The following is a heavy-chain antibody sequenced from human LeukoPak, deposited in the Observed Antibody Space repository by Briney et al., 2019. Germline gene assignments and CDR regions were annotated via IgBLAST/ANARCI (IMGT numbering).Heavy chain of an antibody. CDR1: GYTFTSYG. D-gene: IGHD1-1*01. CDR2: ISAYSGNT. V-gene: IGHV1-18*01. CDR3: GRDDPGSYYYYYYGMDV. J-gene: IGHJ6*02. Sequence: ASVKVSCKASGYTFTSYGISWVRQAPGQGLEWMGWISAYSGNTNYAQKLQGRVTMTTDTSTSTAYMELRSLRSDDTAVYYCGRDDPGSYYYYYYGMDVWGQGTTVTVSS.